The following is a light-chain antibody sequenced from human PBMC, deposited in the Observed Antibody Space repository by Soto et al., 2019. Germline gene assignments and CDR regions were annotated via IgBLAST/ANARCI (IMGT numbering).Light chain of an antibody. CDR2: GAS. V-gene: IGKV3-20*01. CDR1: QSISRY. CDR3: QQYGSSPPT. Sequence: IVLTQSPGTLSLSPGERTTLSCRASQSISRYLAWYQQKPGQGPRLLIYGASSRATGTPDRFSGSGSGTDFTLTINRLEPEDFELYYCQQYGSSPPTLGQGTKGDIK. J-gene: IGKJ1*01.